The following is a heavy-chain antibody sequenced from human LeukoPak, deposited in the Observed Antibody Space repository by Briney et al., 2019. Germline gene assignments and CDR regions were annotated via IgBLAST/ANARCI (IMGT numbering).Heavy chain of an antibody. V-gene: IGHV4-30-2*01. CDR2: IYHSGST. D-gene: IGHD3-3*01. CDR3: ARLSRGGFLEWLWGGYFDY. Sequence: SETLSLTCTVSGGSISSGGYYWSWIRQPPGKGLEWIGYIYHSGSTYYNPSLKSRVTISVDRSKNQFSLKLSSVTAADTAVYYCARLSRGGFLEWLWGGYFDYWGQGTLVTVSS. CDR1: GGSISSGGYY. J-gene: IGHJ4*02.